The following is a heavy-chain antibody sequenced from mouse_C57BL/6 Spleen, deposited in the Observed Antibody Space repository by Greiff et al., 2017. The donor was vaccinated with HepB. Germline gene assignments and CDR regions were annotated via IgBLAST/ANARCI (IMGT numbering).Heavy chain of an antibody. Sequence: VKLQQPGAELVRPGSSVKLSCKASGYTFTSYWMHWVKQRPIQGLEWIGNIDPSDSETHYNQKFKDKATLTVDKSSSTAYMQLSSLTSEDSAVYYCAREGDYYGSSYWYFDVWGTGTTVTVSS. CDR3: AREGDYYGSSYWYFDV. V-gene: IGHV1-52*01. CDR1: GYTFTSYW. CDR2: IDPSDSET. J-gene: IGHJ1*03. D-gene: IGHD1-1*01.